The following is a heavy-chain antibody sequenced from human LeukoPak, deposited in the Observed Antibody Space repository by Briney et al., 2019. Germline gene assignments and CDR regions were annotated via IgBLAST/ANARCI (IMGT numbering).Heavy chain of an antibody. D-gene: IGHD2-15*01. Sequence: SETLSLICTVSGGSISSYYWSWIRQPPGKGLKCIGYIYYSGSTNYNPSLKSRVTISVDTSKNQFSLKLSSVTAADTAVYYCARDRGRLGYCSGGSCYSWFDPWGQGSLVTVSS. V-gene: IGHV4-59*01. CDR3: ARDRGRLGYCSGGSCYSWFDP. J-gene: IGHJ5*02. CDR1: GGSISSYY. CDR2: IYYSGST.